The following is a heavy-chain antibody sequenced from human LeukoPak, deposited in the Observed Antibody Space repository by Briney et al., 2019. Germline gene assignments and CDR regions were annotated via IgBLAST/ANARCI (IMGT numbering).Heavy chain of an antibody. Sequence: GGSLRLSCAASGFTFSSHAMHWVRQAPGKGLEWVAVISYDGSNKYYADSVKGRFTISRDNSKNTLYLQMNSLRAEDTAVYYCARDSLKTMTTVTHADSNWGQGTLVTVSS. V-gene: IGHV3-30-3*01. CDR2: ISYDGSNK. CDR3: ARDSLKTMTTVTHADSN. CDR1: GFTFSSHA. D-gene: IGHD4-17*01. J-gene: IGHJ4*02.